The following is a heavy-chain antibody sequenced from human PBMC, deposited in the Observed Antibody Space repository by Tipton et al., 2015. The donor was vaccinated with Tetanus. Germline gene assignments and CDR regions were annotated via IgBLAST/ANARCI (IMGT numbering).Heavy chain of an antibody. Sequence: GSLRLSCAASGFTFSSYSMNWVRQAPGKGLEWVSYISSSSSTIYYADSVKGRFAISRDNAKNSLYLQMNSLRDEDTAVYYCARDGFYYYDSSGYYGFDYWGQGTPVTVSS. D-gene: IGHD3-22*01. CDR1: GFTFSSYS. J-gene: IGHJ4*02. V-gene: IGHV3-48*02. CDR3: ARDGFYYYDSSGYYGFDY. CDR2: ISSSSSTI.